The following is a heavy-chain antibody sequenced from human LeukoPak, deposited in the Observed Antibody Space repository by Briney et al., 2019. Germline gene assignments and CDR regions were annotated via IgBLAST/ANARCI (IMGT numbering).Heavy chain of an antibody. J-gene: IGHJ3*02. CDR3: TRGPYCSGGTCPDAFDM. CDR2: TRNKPNSYTT. V-gene: IGHV3-72*01. CDR1: GFTFSDYY. D-gene: IGHD2-15*01. Sequence: GGSLRLSCAASGFTFSDYYMDWVRQAPGKGLEWVGRTRNKPNSYTTEYAASVKGRFTISRDDSKNSLYLQMNSLKTEDTAVYYCTRGPYCSGGTCPDAFDMWGQGTLVTVSS.